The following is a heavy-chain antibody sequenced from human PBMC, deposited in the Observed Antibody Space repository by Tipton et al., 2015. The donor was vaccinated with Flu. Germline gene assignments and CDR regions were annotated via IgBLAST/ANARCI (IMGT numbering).Heavy chain of an antibody. D-gene: IGHD2-15*01. CDR2: FYFSGTP. Sequence: TLSLTCSVSGASMKRSNRYWGWIRQPPGKGLEWIGSFYFSGTPYYSPSLESRVTISEDTSKNQFSLTVIAVTAADTAMYYCARGSRDTRDAFGIWGQGTMVTASS. CDR1: GASMKRSNRY. CDR3: ARGSRDTRDAFGI. V-gene: IGHV4-39*07. J-gene: IGHJ3*02.